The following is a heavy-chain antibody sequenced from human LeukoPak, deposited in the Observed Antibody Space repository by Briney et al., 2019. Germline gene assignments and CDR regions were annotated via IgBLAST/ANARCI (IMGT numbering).Heavy chain of an antibody. CDR1: GGSISSGSYY. J-gene: IGHJ5*02. CDR2: IYTSGST. Sequence: PSETLSLTCTVSGGSISSGSYYWSWIRQPAGKGLEWIGRIYTSGSTNYNPSLKSRVTISVDTSKNQFSLKLSSVTAADTAVYYCARASQQWLQYNWFDPWGQGTLVTVSS. CDR3: ARASQQWLQYNWFDP. D-gene: IGHD6-19*01. V-gene: IGHV4-61*02.